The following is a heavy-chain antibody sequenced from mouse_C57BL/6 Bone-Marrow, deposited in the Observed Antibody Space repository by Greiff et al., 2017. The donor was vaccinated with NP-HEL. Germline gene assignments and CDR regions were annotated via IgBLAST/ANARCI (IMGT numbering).Heavy chain of an antibody. V-gene: IGHV1-81*01. CDR3: AREGEKTPYWYFDV. CDR2: IYPRSGNT. Sequence: QVQLQQSGAELARPGASVKLSCKASGYTFTSYGISWVKQRTGQGLEWIGEIYPRSGNTYYNEKFKGKATLTADKSSSTAYMELRSLTSEDSAVYFCAREGEKTPYWYFDVWGTGTTVTVSS. CDR1: GYTFTSYG. J-gene: IGHJ1*03.